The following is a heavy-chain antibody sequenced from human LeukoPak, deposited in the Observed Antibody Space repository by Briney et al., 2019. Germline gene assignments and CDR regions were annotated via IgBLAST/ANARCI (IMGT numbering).Heavy chain of an antibody. CDR2: ISYDGSNK. V-gene: IGHV3-30*18. Sequence: GGSLRLSCAASGFTLSSYGMHWVRQAPGKGLEWVAVISYDGSNKYYADSVKGRFTISRDNSKNTLYLQMNSLRAEDTAVYYCAKGWLALDYWGQGTLVTVSS. CDR3: AKGWLALDY. J-gene: IGHJ4*02. D-gene: IGHD6-19*01. CDR1: GFTLSSYG.